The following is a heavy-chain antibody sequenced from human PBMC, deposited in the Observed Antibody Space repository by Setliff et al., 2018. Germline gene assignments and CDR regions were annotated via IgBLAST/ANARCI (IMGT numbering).Heavy chain of an antibody. CDR3: AKVITVFGVVIMENWFDP. CDR2: SNHGGSS. CDR1: GESFSNNY. D-gene: IGHD3-3*01. Sequence: ASETLSLTCSVYGESFSNNYWSWIRQTPGKGLEWIGESNHGGSSNYNPSLKSRVTMLVDTSKNQFSLKLSSVTAADTAVYYCAKVITVFGVVIMENWFDPWGQGALVTVSS. V-gene: IGHV4-34*01. J-gene: IGHJ5*02.